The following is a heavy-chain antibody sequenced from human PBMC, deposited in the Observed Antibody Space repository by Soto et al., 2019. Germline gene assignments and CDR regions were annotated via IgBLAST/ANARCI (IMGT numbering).Heavy chain of an antibody. V-gene: IGHV3-23*01. J-gene: IGHJ4*02. CDR1: GFTFSSYA. D-gene: IGHD4-17*01. CDR3: AKDYDGDYVYFDY. Sequence: GGSLRLTCAASGFTFSSYAMSWDRQAPGKGLEWVSAISGSGSSTYYADYVKDRFTISRDNSKNTLYLQMNSLRAEDTAVYYCAKDYDGDYVYFDYWGQGTLVTVSS. CDR2: ISGSGSST.